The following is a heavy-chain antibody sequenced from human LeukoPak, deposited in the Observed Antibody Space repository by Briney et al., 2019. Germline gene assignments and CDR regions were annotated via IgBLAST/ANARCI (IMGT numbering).Heavy chain of an antibody. CDR1: GYTFTSYD. D-gene: IGHD6-19*01. J-gene: IGHJ3*02. CDR2: MNPNSGNT. V-gene: IGHV1-8*03. CDR3: ARGLWFSPAQIAVAGHWDDAFDI. Sequence: ASVKVSCKASGYTFTSYDINWVRQATGQGLEWMGWMNPNSGNTGYVQKFQSRVTITRNTSISTAYMELSSLRTEDTAVYYCARGLWFSPAQIAVAGHWDDAFDIWGQGTMVTVSS.